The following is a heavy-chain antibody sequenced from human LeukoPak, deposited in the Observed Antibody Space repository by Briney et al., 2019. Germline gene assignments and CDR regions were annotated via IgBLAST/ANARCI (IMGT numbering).Heavy chain of an antibody. CDR2: IRSQTAGGTT. J-gene: IGHJ1*01. CDR3: AHGSAQYYEY. V-gene: IGHV3-15*07. CDR1: GLTLSNVW. Sequence: GGSLRLSCAVSGLTLSNVWMNWVRQAPGKGLEWVGRIRSQTAGGTTDFAAPVKGRFSISRDDSKSSLYLQMNSLTSEDTAVYYCAHGSAQYYEYWGQGTLVTVSS. D-gene: IGHD2-15*01.